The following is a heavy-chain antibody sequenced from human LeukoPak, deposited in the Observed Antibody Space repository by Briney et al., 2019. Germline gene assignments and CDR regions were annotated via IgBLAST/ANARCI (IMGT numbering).Heavy chain of an antibody. V-gene: IGHV3-66*01. J-gene: IGHJ6*03. D-gene: IGHD3-22*01. CDR3: ARSPPRMNYDSSGYYSTRFYYYYMDV. Sequence: GGSLRLSCAASGFTVSSNYMSWVRQAPGKGLEWVSVIYSGGSTYYSDSVKGRFTISRDNSKNTLYLQMNSLRAEDTAVYYCARSPPRMNYDSSGYYSTRFYYYYMDVWGKGTTVTISS. CDR1: GFTVSSNY. CDR2: IYSGGST.